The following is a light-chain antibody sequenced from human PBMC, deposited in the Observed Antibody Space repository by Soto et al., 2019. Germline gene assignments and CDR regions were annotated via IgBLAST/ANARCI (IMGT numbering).Light chain of an antibody. CDR1: NIGSES. CDR3: QVWDSSSAHPGV. V-gene: IGLV3-21*04. CDR2: YDS. Sequence: SYELTQPPSVSVAPGKTARITCGGNNIGSESVHWYQQKPGQAPVVVIYYDSDRPSGIPERFSGSNSGNTATLTISRVEAGDEADYYCQVWDSSSAHPGVFGGGTKLTVL. J-gene: IGLJ2*01.